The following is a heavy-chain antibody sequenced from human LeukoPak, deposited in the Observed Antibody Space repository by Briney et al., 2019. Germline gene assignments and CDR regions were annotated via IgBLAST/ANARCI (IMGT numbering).Heavy chain of an antibody. CDR3: ARGITMVRGPSALGY. CDR1: GYTFTSYG. J-gene: IGHJ4*02. Sequence: ASVKVSCKASGYTFTSYGISWVRQAPGQGLEWMGWISAYNDDTNYAQKLQGRVTMTTDTSTSTAYMELRSLRSDDTAVYYCARGITMVRGPSALGYWGQGTLVTVSS. D-gene: IGHD3-10*01. CDR2: ISAYNDDT. V-gene: IGHV1-18*01.